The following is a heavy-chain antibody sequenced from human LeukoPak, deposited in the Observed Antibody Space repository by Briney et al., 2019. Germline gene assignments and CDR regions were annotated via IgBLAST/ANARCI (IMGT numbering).Heavy chain of an antibody. Sequence: PGGSLRLSCAASGFTFSDYYMSWIRQAPGKGLEWVSYISSSGSTIYYADSVRGRFTISRDNSKNTLFLQMDSLRAEDTAVYYCAKRLPYCFDYWGQGTLVTVSS. CDR2: ISSSGSTI. CDR3: AKRLPYCFDY. J-gene: IGHJ4*02. V-gene: IGHV3-11*01. CDR1: GFTFSDYY.